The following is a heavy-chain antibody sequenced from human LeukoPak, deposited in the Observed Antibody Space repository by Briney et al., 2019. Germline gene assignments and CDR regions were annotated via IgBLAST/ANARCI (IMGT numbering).Heavy chain of an antibody. CDR1: GFTFSSYA. Sequence: HSGGSLRLSCAASGFTFSSYAMHWVRQAPGKGLEWVAVISYDGSNKYYADSVKGRFTISRDNSKNTLYLQMSSLRAEDTAVYYCARGRGIQLWLVPTDYWGQGTLVTVSS. J-gene: IGHJ4*02. CDR2: ISYDGSNK. D-gene: IGHD5-18*01. V-gene: IGHV3-30-3*01. CDR3: ARGRGIQLWLVPTDY.